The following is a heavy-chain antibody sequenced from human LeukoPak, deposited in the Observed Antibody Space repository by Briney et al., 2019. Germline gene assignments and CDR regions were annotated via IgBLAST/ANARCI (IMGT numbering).Heavy chain of an antibody. V-gene: IGHV3-30*02. CDR1: GFTFSSYG. Sequence: GGSLRLSCAASGFTFSSYGMHWVRQAPGKGLEWVAFIRYDGSNKYYADSVKGRFTISRDNSKNTLYLQMNSLRAEDTAVYYCARDPPTVTTHYYYYYMDVWGKGTTVTVSS. CDR2: IRYDGSNK. D-gene: IGHD4-11*01. J-gene: IGHJ6*03. CDR3: ARDPPTVTTHYYYYYMDV.